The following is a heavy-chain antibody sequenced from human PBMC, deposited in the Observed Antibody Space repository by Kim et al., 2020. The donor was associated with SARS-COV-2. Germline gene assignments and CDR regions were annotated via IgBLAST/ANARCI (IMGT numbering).Heavy chain of an antibody. D-gene: IGHD2-15*01. J-gene: IGHJ5*02. Sequence: ASVKVSCKASGYSFTDYYVHWVRQAPGQGLEWMGWINPNSGGTKYAQKFQGRVTMTTDTSISTAYMELSSLRSDDTAVYFCARALAYCRGGSCYPWGQGTLVPVSS. CDR2: INPNSGGT. CDR3: ARALAYCRGGSCYP. V-gene: IGHV1-2*02. CDR1: GYSFTDYY.